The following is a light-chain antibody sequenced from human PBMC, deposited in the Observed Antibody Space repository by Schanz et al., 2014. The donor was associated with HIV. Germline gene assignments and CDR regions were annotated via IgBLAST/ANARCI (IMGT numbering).Light chain of an antibody. Sequence: QSALTQPASVSGSPGQSITISCTGTSSDVGGHNLVSWYQQHPGKVPQLLIFEVTKRPSGVSYRFSGSKSGNTASLTISGLQSEDEADYYCCSYESNSRNVVFGGGTKLT. CDR2: EVT. CDR1: SSDVGGHNL. J-gene: IGLJ2*01. V-gene: IGLV2-23*02. CDR3: CSYESNSRNVV.